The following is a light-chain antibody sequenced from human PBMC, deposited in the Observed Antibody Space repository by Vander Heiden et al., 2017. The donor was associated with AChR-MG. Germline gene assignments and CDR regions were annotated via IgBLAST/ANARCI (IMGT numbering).Light chain of an antibody. Sequence: DIQMTQSPSSLSASVGDRVTISCRAGQSIRTYLNWYQQRPGQAPKLLIYTASSLQSGVPSRFSGSGSETDFTLTINSLQPEDIATYYCQQSDSTPTFGQGTKVEIK. CDR3: QQSDSTPT. J-gene: IGKJ2*01. V-gene: IGKV1-39*01. CDR2: TAS. CDR1: QSIRTY.